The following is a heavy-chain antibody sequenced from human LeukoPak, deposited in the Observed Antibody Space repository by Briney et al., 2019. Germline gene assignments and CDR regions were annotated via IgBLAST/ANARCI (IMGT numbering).Heavy chain of an antibody. CDR2: ISGSGGST. D-gene: IGHD2-15*01. Sequence: GGSLRLSCAASGFTFSSYAMSWVRQAPGKGLEWVSAISGSGGSTYYADSVKGRFTISRDNSKNTLYLQMNSLRAEDTAVYFYATQSGVGCISSSCFVAYWGQGTLVTVSS. V-gene: IGHV3-23*01. CDR3: ATQSGVGCISSSCFVAY. J-gene: IGHJ4*02. CDR1: GFTFSSYA.